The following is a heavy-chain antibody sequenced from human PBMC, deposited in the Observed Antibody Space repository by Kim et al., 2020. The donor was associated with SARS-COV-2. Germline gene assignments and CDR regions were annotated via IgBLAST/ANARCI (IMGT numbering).Heavy chain of an antibody. CDR3: ARALAARGWFDP. D-gene: IGHD6-6*01. CDR1: GGSISSYY. V-gene: IGHV4-59*12. Sequence: SETLSLTCTVSGGSISSYYWSWIRQPPGKGLEWIGEIYHSGSTNYNPSLKSRVTISVDKSKNQFSLKLSSVTAADTAVYYCARALAARGWFDPWGQGTLVTVSS. CDR2: IYHSGST. J-gene: IGHJ5*02.